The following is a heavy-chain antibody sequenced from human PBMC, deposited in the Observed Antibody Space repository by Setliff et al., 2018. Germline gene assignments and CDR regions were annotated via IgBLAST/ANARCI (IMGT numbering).Heavy chain of an antibody. CDR2: IHDSGNPT. J-gene: IGHJ6*02. CDR1: GSTFSNYY. CDR3: ARDRGQVTVNNRYGFYYYGMDV. Sequence: GGSLRLSCAASGSTFSNYYMTWIRQAPGKGLEWISYIHDSGNPTYYADSVKGRFTVSRDNSKNTVYLRMNALRAEDTGLYYCARDRGQVTVNNRYGFYYYGMDVWGQGTTVTVS. D-gene: IGHD3-16*02. V-gene: IGHV3-11*04.